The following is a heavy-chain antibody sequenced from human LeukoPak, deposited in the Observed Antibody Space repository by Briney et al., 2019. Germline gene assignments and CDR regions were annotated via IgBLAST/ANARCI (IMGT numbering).Heavy chain of an antibody. CDR1: GGSFSGYY. V-gene: IGHV4-34*01. Sequence: SETLSLTCAVYGGSFSGYYWSWIRQPPGKGLEWIGEINHSGSTNYNPSLKSRVTISVDTSKNQFSPKLSSVTAADTAVYYCARHTGVRNYYYGMDVWGQGTTVTVSS. J-gene: IGHJ6*02. CDR3: ARHTGVRNYYYGMDV. CDR2: INHSGST. D-gene: IGHD4-23*01.